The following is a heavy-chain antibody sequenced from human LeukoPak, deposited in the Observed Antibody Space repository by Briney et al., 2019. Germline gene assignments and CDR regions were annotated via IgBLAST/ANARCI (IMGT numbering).Heavy chain of an antibody. CDR3: ARDSSGYHGFDY. CDR2: INKDGSET. CDR1: GFTFSNYW. Sequence: GGSLRLSCAASGFTFSNYWMAWIRHAPGRGLEWVANINKDGSETYYLDSVRGRFTISRDNAKNSLYLQMNTLGAEDTAVYYCARDSSGYHGFDYWGQGTLVTVSS. J-gene: IGHJ4*02. V-gene: IGHV3-7*01. D-gene: IGHD3-22*01.